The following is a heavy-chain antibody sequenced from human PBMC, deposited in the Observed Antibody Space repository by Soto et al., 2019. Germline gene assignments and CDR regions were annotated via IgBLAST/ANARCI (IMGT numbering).Heavy chain of an antibody. CDR1: GYTFTSYY. D-gene: IGHD4-17*01. V-gene: IGHV1-46*01. J-gene: IGHJ6*02. CDR3: AREPETTTDHYYGMDV. CDR2: INPNGGST. Sequence: QVQLVQSGAEVEKPGASMKLSCKASGYTFTSYYIHWVRQAPGQGLEWMGIINPNGGSTSNAQKFQGRVTMTRDTSTTTVYMEVSRLRSEDTAVYYCAREPETTTDHYYGMDVWGHGTTVTVSS.